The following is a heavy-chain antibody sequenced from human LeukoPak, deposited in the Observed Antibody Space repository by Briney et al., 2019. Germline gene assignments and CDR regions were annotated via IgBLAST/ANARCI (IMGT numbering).Heavy chain of an antibody. V-gene: IGHV3-43*02. D-gene: IGHD3-10*01. CDR2: ISGDGGST. Sequence: GGSLRLSCAASGFTFDGYAMHWVRQAPGKCLEWVSLISGDGGSTYYADSVKGRLTISTANSKNSLYLRMNSLRTEDPALYYCAKDTPGGQRITRGRGVLDGYYYYGMHVWGQGTTVTVSS. CDR1: GFTFDGYA. J-gene: IGHJ6*02. CDR3: AKDTPGGQRITRGRGVLDGYYYYGMHV.